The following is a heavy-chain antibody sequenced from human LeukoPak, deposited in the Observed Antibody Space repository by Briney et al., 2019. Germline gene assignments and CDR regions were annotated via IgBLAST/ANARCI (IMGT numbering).Heavy chain of an antibody. V-gene: IGHV1-69*05. J-gene: IGHJ5*02. CDR1: GGTFSSYA. Sequence: SVKVSCKASGGTFSSYAISSVRQAPGQGLEWMGRIILIFGTANYAQKFQGRVTITTDESTSTAYMELSSLRSEDTAVYYCASTPHSYHPLDYNWFDPWGQGTLVTVSS. D-gene: IGHD5-18*01. CDR3: ASTPHSYHPLDYNWFDP. CDR2: IILIFGTA.